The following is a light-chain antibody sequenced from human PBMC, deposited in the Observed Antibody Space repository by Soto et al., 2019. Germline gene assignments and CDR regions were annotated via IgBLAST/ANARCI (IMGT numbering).Light chain of an antibody. Sequence: IVMTQSPVTLSVSPGEIVTLSCRASETVRTNLAWCQQKPGQTPRLLIFGASTRATGIPTRFTGSGSETEFTLTIDSLQSEDLAVYYDQQYYNWPAYTFGQGTKLEI. J-gene: IGKJ2*01. V-gene: IGKV3-15*01. CDR1: ETVRTN. CDR2: GAS. CDR3: QQYYNWPAYT.